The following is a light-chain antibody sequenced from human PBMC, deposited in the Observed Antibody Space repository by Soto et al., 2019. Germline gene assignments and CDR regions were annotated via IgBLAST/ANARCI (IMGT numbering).Light chain of an antibody. CDR3: FLSYNSARPVV. Sequence: QAVVTQEPSLTVSPGGTVTLTCDSNTGPVTSGHWPYWVQQKPGHAPRTLIYDTSKKHSWTPARFSGSLLGGKAALTLSGAQPEDEADYYCFLSYNSARPVVFGGGTKLTVL. J-gene: IGLJ2*01. V-gene: IGLV7-46*01. CDR1: TGPVTSGHW. CDR2: DTS.